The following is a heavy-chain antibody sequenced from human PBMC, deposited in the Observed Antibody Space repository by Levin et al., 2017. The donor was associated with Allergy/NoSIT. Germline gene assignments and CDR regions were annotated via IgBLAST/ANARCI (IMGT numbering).Heavy chain of an antibody. V-gene: IGHV5-51*01. D-gene: IGHD2-15*01. CDR2: IYPGDSDT. CDR1: GYSFTSYW. CDR3: ARTAGRTAFDI. J-gene: IGHJ3*02. Sequence: GGSLRLSCKGSGYSFTSYWIGWVRQMPGKGLEWMGIIYPGDSDTRYSPSFQGQVTISADKSISTAYLQWSSLKASDTAMYYCARTAGRTAFDIWGQGTMVAVSS.